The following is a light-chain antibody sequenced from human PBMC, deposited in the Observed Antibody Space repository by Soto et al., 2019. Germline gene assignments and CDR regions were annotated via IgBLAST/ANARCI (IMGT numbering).Light chain of an antibody. J-gene: IGKJ1*01. CDR1: QSISSR. Sequence: DIQMTQSPSTLSASVGDRVTITCRASQSISSRLAWYQQKPGKAPKLLIYKASSLESGVPSRFSGSGSGTEFPLTISSLQPDDFATYYCQQYNSSPWTFGQGTKVEIK. CDR2: KAS. CDR3: QQYNSSPWT. V-gene: IGKV1-5*03.